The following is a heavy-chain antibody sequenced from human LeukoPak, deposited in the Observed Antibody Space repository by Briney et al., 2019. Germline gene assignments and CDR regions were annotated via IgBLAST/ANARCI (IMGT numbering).Heavy chain of an antibody. CDR2: IYPGDSDT. CDR3: ARITGEATVVSHFDY. J-gene: IGHJ4*02. D-gene: IGHD4-23*01. Sequence: GESLKISCKGSGYSFTSYWIGWVRQMPGKGLEWMGIIYPGDSDTGYSPSFQGQVTISADKSISTACLQWSSLKASDTAMYYCARITGEATVVSHFDYWGQGTLVTVSS. CDR1: GYSFTSYW. V-gene: IGHV5-51*01.